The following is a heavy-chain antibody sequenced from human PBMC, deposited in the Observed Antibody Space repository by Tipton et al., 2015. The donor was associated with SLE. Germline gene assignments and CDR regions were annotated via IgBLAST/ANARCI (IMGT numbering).Heavy chain of an antibody. CDR1: GFTLSSYE. Sequence: GSLRLSCAVSGFTLSSYEINWVRQAPGKGLEWISYISSSGRTTSYADSLKGRSTISRDTARNSVFLQMHSLRAEDTAVYFCARESTVTGRLAFDYWGQGSLVTVAS. J-gene: IGHJ4*02. CDR2: ISSSGRTT. V-gene: IGHV3-48*03. CDR3: ARESTVTGRLAFDY. D-gene: IGHD4-17*01.